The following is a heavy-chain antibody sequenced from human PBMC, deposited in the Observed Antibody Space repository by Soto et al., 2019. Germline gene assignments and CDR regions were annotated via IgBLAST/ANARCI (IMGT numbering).Heavy chain of an antibody. J-gene: IGHJ4*02. D-gene: IGHD6-6*01. CDR1: GYPFHNYG. V-gene: IGHV1-18*01. CDR3: TRSSSKHFSSSEADY. CDR2: ISAYNGNT. Sequence: ASVKVSCKXSGYPFHNYGINWVRQAPGQGLEWMGWISAYNGNTDYARWLQDRVTMTTDTSTNTAYMELRSLRSDDTAVYYCTRSSSKHFSSSEADYWGQGTLVTVSS.